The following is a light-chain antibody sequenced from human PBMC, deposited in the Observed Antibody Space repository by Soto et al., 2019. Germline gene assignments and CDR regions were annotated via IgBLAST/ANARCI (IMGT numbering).Light chain of an antibody. CDR3: QQSYTSPYT. CDR1: QSISRY. J-gene: IGKJ2*01. V-gene: IGKV1-39*01. Sequence: DIQMTQSPSSLSASVGDRVTIMCRASQSISRYLNWYQQKPGKAPKLLIYTASSVESGVASRFSGSGSGTDFTLTISSLQPEEFATYYCQQSYTSPYTFGQGTKLQIK. CDR2: TAS.